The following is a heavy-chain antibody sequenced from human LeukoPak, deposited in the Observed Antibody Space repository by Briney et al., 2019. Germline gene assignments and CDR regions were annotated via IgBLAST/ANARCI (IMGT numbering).Heavy chain of an antibody. Sequence: GGSLRLSCEASGFTVSSNHMTWVRQAPGKGLEWVSYISDSGSAISYADSVKGRFTISRDNAKNSLYLQMNSLRVEDTAVYYCARGPRYNWNSNYFPFDYWGQGTLVTVSS. CDR3: ARGPRYNWNSNYFPFDY. CDR1: GFTVSSNH. J-gene: IGHJ4*02. D-gene: IGHD1-7*01. CDR2: ISDSGSAI. V-gene: IGHV3-48*04.